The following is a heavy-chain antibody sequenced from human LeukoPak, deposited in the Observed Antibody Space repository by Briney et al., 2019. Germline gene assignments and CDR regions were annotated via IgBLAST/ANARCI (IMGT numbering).Heavy chain of an antibody. Sequence: ASVKVSCKVSGYTLTELSMHWVRQAPGKGLEWMGWISAYNGNTNYAQKLQGRVTMTTDTSTSTAYMELRSLRSDDTAVYYCARVIMRYFDYWGQGTLVTVSS. J-gene: IGHJ4*02. CDR2: ISAYNGNT. CDR1: GYTLTELS. V-gene: IGHV1-18*01. CDR3: ARVIMRYFDY.